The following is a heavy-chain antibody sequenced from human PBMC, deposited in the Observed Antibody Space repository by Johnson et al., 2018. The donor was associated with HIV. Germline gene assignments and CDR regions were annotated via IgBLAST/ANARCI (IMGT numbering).Heavy chain of an antibody. D-gene: IGHD3-10*01. CDR1: GFTFSSYA. Sequence: QVQLVESGGGVVQPGRSLRLSCAASGFTFSSYAIHWVRQAPGKGLEWVALISYDGTKTYYVDSVKARFTISRDDARNTLYLQMNSLRVEDTAVYYCASEVRGVLDIWGQGTMVTVSS. J-gene: IGHJ3*02. CDR3: ASEVRGVLDI. V-gene: IGHV3-30*04. CDR2: ISYDGTKT.